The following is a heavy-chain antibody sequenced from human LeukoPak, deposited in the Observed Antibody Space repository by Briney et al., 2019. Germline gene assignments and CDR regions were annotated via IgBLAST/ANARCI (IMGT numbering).Heavy chain of an antibody. Sequence: GGSLRLSCAASGFTFSTYTMHWVRQAPGKGLEWVAVMSSDGSDEYYADSVKGRFTISRDNSKNTLYLQLNSLRPEDTAVYYCAKDTAYSHSIDYWGQGTLVTVSS. J-gene: IGHJ4*02. CDR2: MSSDGSDE. V-gene: IGHV3-30-3*01. D-gene: IGHD5-18*01. CDR1: GFTFSTYT. CDR3: AKDTAYSHSIDY.